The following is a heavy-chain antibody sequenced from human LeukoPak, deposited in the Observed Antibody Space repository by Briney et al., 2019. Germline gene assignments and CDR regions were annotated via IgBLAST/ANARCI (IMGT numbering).Heavy chain of an antibody. V-gene: IGHV3-23*01. J-gene: IGHJ4*02. D-gene: IGHD3-10*01. CDR3: AKTPFYYYGSGSFDY. Sequence: GGSLRLSCAASGFTFSSYAMSWVRQAPGKGLEWVSAISGSGGSTYYADSVKGRFTISRDNSKNTLYLQMNSRRAEDTAIYYCAKTPFYYYGSGSFDYWGQGTLVTVSS. CDR2: ISGSGGST. CDR1: GFTFSSYA.